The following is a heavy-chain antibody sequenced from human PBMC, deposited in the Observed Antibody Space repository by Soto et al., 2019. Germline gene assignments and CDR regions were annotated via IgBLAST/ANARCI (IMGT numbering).Heavy chain of an antibody. CDR2: ISANSGNT. J-gene: IGHJ4*02. CDR3: ARAGASDWNYVSSSS. V-gene: IGHV1-18*04. D-gene: IGHD1-7*01. CDR1: GYTFTSSG. Sequence: ASVKVSCKASGYTFTSSGFNWVRQAPGQGLEWMGWISANSGNTNYAQNLQGRVTMTTGISTSTAYMELRSLTSDDTAVYYCARAGASDWNYVSSSSWGQGTRVTVSS.